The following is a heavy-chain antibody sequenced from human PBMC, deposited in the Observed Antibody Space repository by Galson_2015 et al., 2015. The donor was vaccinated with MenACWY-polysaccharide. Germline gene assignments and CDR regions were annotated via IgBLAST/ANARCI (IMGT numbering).Heavy chain of an antibody. CDR1: GYAFTLYA. CDR3: ERGYVRGSHGPDY. V-gene: IGHV1-3*04. J-gene: IGHJ4*02. Sequence: SVKVACKASGYAFTLYARCWGRQAPGQGLEWMGGINTGNGDTKYSQKFQGRVTLIMDTSTTTAYMQLSRLRPEDTALYYCERGYVRGSHGPDYWGQGTLVTVSS. CDR2: INTGNGDT. D-gene: IGHD3-16*01.